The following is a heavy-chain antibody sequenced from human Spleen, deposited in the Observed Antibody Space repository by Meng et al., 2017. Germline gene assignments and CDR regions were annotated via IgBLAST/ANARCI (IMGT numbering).Heavy chain of an antibody. V-gene: IGHV4-61*01. CDR3: AGGPWELDY. CDR1: GGSVSSGSYY. J-gene: IGHJ4*02. D-gene: IGHD1-26*01. CDR2: IDYSRST. Sequence: QWLLQESGPGLVRPSETLSLTCTVSGGSVSSGSYYWSWIRQPPGKGLEWIGYIDYSRSTNYYPSLKSRVTMSVDTSKNQFSLKLSSVTAADTAVYYCAGGPWELDYWGQGTLVTVSS.